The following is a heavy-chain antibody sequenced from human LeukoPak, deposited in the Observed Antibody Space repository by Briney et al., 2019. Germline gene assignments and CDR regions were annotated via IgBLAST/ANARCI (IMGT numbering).Heavy chain of an antibody. CDR1: GFSFSSYW. Sequence: GGSLRLPCAASGFSFSSYWMSWVRQAPGKGLEWVANINQDGSEKFYVDSVKGRFTISRDNAKNSVCLQMNSLRAEDTAVYYCAKNPQYYYDSSGFFEYWGQGTLVTVSS. V-gene: IGHV3-7*03. D-gene: IGHD3-22*01. CDR2: INQDGSEK. CDR3: AKNPQYYYDSSGFFEY. J-gene: IGHJ4*02.